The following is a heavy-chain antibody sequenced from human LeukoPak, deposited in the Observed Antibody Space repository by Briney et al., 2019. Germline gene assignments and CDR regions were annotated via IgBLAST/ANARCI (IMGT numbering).Heavy chain of an antibody. CDR3: ARHRGYCSTTSCYGANWFDP. Sequence: PSETLSLTCAVYGGSFSGYYWSWIRQPPGKGLEWIGSIYQSGNSFYNPSLKSRVTISVDTSMNQFSLKLYSVTAADTAVYYCARHRGYCSTTSCYGANWFDPWGQGTLVAVSS. D-gene: IGHD2-2*01. V-gene: IGHV4-34*01. CDR1: GGSFSGYY. CDR2: IYQSGNS. J-gene: IGHJ5*02.